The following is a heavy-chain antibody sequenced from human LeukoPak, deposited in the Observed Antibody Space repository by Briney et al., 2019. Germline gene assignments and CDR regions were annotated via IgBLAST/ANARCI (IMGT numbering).Heavy chain of an antibody. Sequence: PSETLSPTCTVSGGSISSYYWSWIRQPPGKGLEWIGYIYYSGSTNYNPSLKSRVTISVDTSKNQFSLKLSSVTAADTAVYYCARHSRSGYSGYENAFDIWGQGTMVTVSS. J-gene: IGHJ3*02. CDR1: GGSISSYY. CDR3: ARHSRSGYSGYENAFDI. CDR2: IYYSGST. D-gene: IGHD5-12*01. V-gene: IGHV4-59*08.